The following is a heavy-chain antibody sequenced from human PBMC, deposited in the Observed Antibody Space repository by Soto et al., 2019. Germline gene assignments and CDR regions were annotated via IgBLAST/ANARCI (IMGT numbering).Heavy chain of an antibody. J-gene: IGHJ3*02. D-gene: IGHD1-26*01. CDR3: AKGRGASQKDAFDI. V-gene: IGHV3-9*01. Sequence: EVQLVESGGGLVQPGRSLRLSCAASGFTFDDYAMHWVRQAPGKGLEWVSSISWNSGSIGYADSVKGRFTISRDKAKKSLYLQMNSLRAEDTGVYYCAKGRGASQKDAFDIWGQGTMGTVSS. CDR1: GFTFDDYA. CDR2: ISWNSGSI.